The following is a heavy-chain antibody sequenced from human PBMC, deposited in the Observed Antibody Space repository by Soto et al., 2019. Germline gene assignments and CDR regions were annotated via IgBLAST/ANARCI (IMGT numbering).Heavy chain of an antibody. Sequence: SLRLSCAASGFTFSNAWMSWVRQAPGKGLEWVGRIKSKTDGGTTDYAAPVKGRFTISRDDSKNTLYLQMNSLKTEDTAVYYCTTLDIVVVPAANAWWFDPWGQGTLVTVSS. D-gene: IGHD2-2*03. CDR1: GFTFSNAW. CDR3: TTLDIVVVPAANAWWFDP. V-gene: IGHV3-15*01. J-gene: IGHJ5*02. CDR2: IKSKTDGGTT.